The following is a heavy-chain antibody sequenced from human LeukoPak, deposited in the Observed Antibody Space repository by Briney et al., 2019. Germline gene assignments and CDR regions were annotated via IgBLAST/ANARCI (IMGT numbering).Heavy chain of an antibody. CDR1: GYTFTSYG. V-gene: IGHV1-18*04. J-gene: IGHJ5*02. CDR2: ISAYNGNT. CDR3: ARGNFDWLSKGEYNRFDP. Sequence: GASVKVSCKAPGYTFTSYGISWVRQAPGQGLEWMGWISAYNGNTNYAQKLQGRVTMTTDTSTSTAYMELRSLRSDDTAVYYCARGNFDWLSKGEYNRFDPWGQGTLVTVSS. D-gene: IGHD3-9*01.